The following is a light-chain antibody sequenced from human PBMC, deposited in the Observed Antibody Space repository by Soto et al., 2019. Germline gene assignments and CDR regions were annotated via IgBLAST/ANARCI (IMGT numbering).Light chain of an antibody. CDR3: QQYNNLPFT. CDR2: GAS. V-gene: IGKV3-15*01. J-gene: IGKJ2*01. CDR1: QSVSSN. Sequence: EIVMTQSPATLSVSLGERATLSCRASQSVSSNLAWYKQKPGQPPSLLIYGASARATGIPARFSGSGSGTDFTLTLSSLQSEDFAVYYWQQYNNLPFTFGQGTKLEIK.